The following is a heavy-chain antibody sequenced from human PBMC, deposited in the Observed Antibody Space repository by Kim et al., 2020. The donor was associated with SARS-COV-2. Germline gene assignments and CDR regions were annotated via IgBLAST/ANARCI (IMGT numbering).Heavy chain of an antibody. D-gene: IGHD6-19*01. CDR2: IYYCRST. V-gene: IGHV4-59*08. CDR3: ARGSCRYAY. CDR1: GGSISGYY. Sequence: SETLSLTCTVSGGSISGYYWCWFRQPPATGLEWVGYIYYCRSTNSNPSLTSRVSITVATSKNKFPLNLTSVTAAATAVSYCARGSCRYAYCAQGTLVTV. J-gene: IGHJ4*02.